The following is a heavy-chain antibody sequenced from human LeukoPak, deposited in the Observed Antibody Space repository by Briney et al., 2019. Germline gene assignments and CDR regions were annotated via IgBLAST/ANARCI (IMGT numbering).Heavy chain of an antibody. Sequence: RGSLRLSCAASGFTFSSYEMNWVRQAPGKGLEWVSYISSSGSTIYYADSVKGRFTISRDNAKNSLYLQMNSLRAEDTAVYYCARGGWNTYCSSTSCFDYWGQGTLVTVSS. CDR3: ARGGWNTYCSSTSCFDY. CDR2: ISSSGSTI. J-gene: IGHJ4*02. D-gene: IGHD2-2*01. CDR1: GFTFSSYE. V-gene: IGHV3-48*03.